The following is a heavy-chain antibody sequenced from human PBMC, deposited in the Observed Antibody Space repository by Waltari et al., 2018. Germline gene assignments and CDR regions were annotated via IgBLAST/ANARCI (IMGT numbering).Heavy chain of an antibody. V-gene: IGHV3-23*01. CDR2: ISGNGGRT. CDR1: GFIFSSYV. D-gene: IGHD3-3*01. Sequence: EVQLLESGGGLVQPGGSLRLSCVGSGFIFSSYVMPWVRQAPGKGLEWVSGISGNGGRTYHADSMKGRFTISRDNSKNTVYLQMNRLRVEDTAVYYCAKDAATYDFRSGYFLGWGQGILVTVSS. J-gene: IGHJ4*02. CDR3: AKDAATYDFRSGYFLG.